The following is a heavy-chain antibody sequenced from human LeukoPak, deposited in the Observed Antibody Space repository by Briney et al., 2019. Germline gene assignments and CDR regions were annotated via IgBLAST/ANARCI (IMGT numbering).Heavy chain of an antibody. D-gene: IGHD1-1*01. CDR2: IYHSGST. CDR3: ASVNQLPNDY. Sequence: RPSETLSLTCTVSGYSISSGYYWGWIRQPPGKGLEWIGSIYHSGSTYYNPSLKSRVTISVDTSKNQFSLKLSSVTAADTAVYYCASVNQLPNDYWGQGTLVTVSS. J-gene: IGHJ4*02. V-gene: IGHV4-38-2*02. CDR1: GYSISSGYY.